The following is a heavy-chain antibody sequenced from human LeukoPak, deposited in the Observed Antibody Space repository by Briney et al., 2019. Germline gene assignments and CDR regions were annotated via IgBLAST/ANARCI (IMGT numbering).Heavy chain of an antibody. CDR2: IYYSGST. D-gene: IGHD6-13*01. V-gene: IGHV4-39*07. J-gene: IGHJ6*03. CDR1: GGSISSSSYY. CDR3: ARERYSSFYYYYYYMDV. Sequence: SETLSLTCTVSGGSISSSSYYWGWIRQPPGKGLEWIGSIYYSGSTYYNPSLKSRVTISVDTSKNQFSLKLSSVTAADTAVYYCARERYSSFYYYYYYMDVWGKGTTVTVSS.